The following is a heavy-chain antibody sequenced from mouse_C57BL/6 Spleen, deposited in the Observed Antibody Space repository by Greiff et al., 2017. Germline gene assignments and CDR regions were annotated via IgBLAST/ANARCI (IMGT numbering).Heavy chain of an antibody. CDR2: IRNKANGYTT. D-gene: IGHD1-1*01. CDR3: ARNYYGSSYYYARDY. V-gene: IGHV7-3*01. Sequence: EVKLVESGGGLVQPGGSLSLSCAASGFTFTDYYMSWVRQPPGKALEWLGFIRNKANGYTTEYSASVKGRFTISRDKSKSILYFQMNSLRAEDSSTYYLARNYYGSSYYYARDYWGQGTSVTVSS. J-gene: IGHJ4*01. CDR1: GFTFTDYY.